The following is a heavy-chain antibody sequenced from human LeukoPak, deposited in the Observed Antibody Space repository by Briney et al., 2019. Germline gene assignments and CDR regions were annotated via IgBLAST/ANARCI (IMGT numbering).Heavy chain of an antibody. Sequence: PGGSLRLSCATSGLTFSSYGMHWVRQAPGKGLEWVAFIRYDGSNKYYADSVKGRFTISRDNSKNTLYLQMNSLRAEDTAVYYCAKEGYDFWSGYSNYPYFDHWGQGTLVTVSS. D-gene: IGHD3-3*01. V-gene: IGHV3-30*02. CDR3: AKEGYDFWSGYSNYPYFDH. CDR2: IRYDGSNK. J-gene: IGHJ4*02. CDR1: GLTFSSYG.